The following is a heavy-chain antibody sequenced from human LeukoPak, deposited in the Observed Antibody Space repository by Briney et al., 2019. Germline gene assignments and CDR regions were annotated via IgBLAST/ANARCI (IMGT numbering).Heavy chain of an antibody. CDR3: AREGMGRWLLGWFDP. Sequence: KPSETLSLTRTVSGGSISSGYYWGWIRQPPGKGLEWIGSIYHSGSTYYNPSLKSRVTISVDTSKNQFSLKLSSVTAADTAVYYCAREGMGRWLLGWFDPWGQGTLVTVSS. CDR1: GGSISSGYY. V-gene: IGHV4-38-2*02. D-gene: IGHD5-24*01. CDR2: IYHSGST. J-gene: IGHJ5*02.